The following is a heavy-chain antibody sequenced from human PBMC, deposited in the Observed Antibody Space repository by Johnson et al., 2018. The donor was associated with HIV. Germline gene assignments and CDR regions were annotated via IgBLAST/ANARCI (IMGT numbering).Heavy chain of an antibody. CDR2: ISGSGGST. Sequence: VQLVESGGDLVQPGGSLRLSCAASGFTFDDYGMSWVRQAPGKGLEWVSGISGSGGSTYYADSVKGRFTISRDYSKNTLYLQMNRLRAEDTAVYYCARVRDFAFDIWGQGTMVTVSS. V-gene: IGHV3-23*04. CDR3: ARVRDFAFDI. CDR1: GFTFDDYG. J-gene: IGHJ3*02.